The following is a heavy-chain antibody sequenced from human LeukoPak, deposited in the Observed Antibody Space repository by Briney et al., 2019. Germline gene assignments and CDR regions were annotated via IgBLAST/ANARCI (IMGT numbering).Heavy chain of an antibody. Sequence: ASVKVSCKASGGTFSSYAISWVRQAPGQGLEWMGWINPNSGGTNYAQKFQGRVTMTRDTSISTAYMELSRLRSDDTAVYYCARVPNYYYDSSGYYPDYWGQGTLVTVSS. J-gene: IGHJ4*02. CDR2: INPNSGGT. V-gene: IGHV1-2*02. D-gene: IGHD3-22*01. CDR1: GGTFSSYA. CDR3: ARVPNYYYDSSGYYPDY.